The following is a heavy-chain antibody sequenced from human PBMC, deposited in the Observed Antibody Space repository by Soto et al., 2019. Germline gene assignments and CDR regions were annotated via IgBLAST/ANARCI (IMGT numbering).Heavy chain of an antibody. Sequence: QITLRESGHTVVRPRQTLSLTCSFSGFSITNDGLGVAWIRYPPGQALEWLALLFWDDDRRYNLPLQTRLTSTKDASKSDVGLDMPNVDRAATGAKPSAHTLIWYFDHWGQGAVDTVAS. V-gene: IGHV2-5*02. CDR3: AHTLIWYFDH. J-gene: IGHJ4*02. CDR2: LFWDDDR. CDR1: GFSITNDGLG. D-gene: IGHD2-8*01.